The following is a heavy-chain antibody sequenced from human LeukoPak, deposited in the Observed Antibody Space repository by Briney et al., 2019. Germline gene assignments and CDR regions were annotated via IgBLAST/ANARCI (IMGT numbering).Heavy chain of an antibody. Sequence: PSETLSLTCTVSGGSISSYYWSWIQQPPGKGLGWIGYIYYSGSTNYNPSLKSRVTISVDTSKNQFSLKLSSVTAADTAVYYCARGIIAAHRYYYMDVWGKGTTVTVS. CDR1: GGSISSYY. CDR2: IYYSGST. V-gene: IGHV4-59*01. CDR3: ARGIIAAHRYYYMDV. D-gene: IGHD6-6*01. J-gene: IGHJ6*03.